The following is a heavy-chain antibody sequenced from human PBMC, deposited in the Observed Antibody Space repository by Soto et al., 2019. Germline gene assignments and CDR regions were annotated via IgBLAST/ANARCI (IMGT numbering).Heavy chain of an antibody. CDR2: SIPILGSP. J-gene: IGHJ5*02. V-gene: IGHV1-69*01. Sequence: QVQLLQSGAELREPGSSVRASCTPSGGTFVSSAFAWVRQAPGGKIKWMGGSIPILGSPKYAEKFLGRLTSRAEYSSRTAYLELSSLTFDDTAVYFCAKKNPPGDSNKAWLDPWGQGTLVTVST. CDR1: GGTFVSSA. D-gene: IGHD2-8*01. CDR3: AKKNPPGDSNKAWLDP.